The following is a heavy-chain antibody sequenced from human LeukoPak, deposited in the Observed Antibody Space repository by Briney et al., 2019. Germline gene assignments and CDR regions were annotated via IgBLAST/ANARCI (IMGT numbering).Heavy chain of an antibody. V-gene: IGHV3-21*01. Sequence: GGSLRLSCAASGFTFSSYNMNWVRRAPGKGLEWVSSISDNSVYIYSADSVKGRFATSRDNAKNSLYLHMDSLRAEDTAVYCARGAYSSGWAYFDHWGQGTLVTVSS. CDR1: GFTFSSYN. CDR2: ISDNSVYI. D-gene: IGHD6-19*01. J-gene: IGHJ4*02. CDR3: ARGAYSSGWAYFDH.